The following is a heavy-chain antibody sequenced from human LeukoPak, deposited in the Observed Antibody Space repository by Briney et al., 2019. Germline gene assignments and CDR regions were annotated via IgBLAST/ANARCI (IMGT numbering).Heavy chain of an antibody. Sequence: SETLSLTCAVSGGSISSGGYSWSWIRQPPGKGLEWIGYMFYSGSTYYNPSLKSRVTISVDTSKTQFSLKLSSVTAADTAVYYCAGEDYDSSGYSRFDPWGQGTLVTVSS. CDR3: AGEDYDSSGYSRFDP. CDR2: MFYSGST. J-gene: IGHJ5*02. CDR1: GGSISSGGYS. V-gene: IGHV4-30-4*07. D-gene: IGHD3-22*01.